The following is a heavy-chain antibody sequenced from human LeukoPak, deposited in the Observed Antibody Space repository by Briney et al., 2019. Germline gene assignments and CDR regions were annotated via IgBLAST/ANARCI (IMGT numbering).Heavy chain of an antibody. Sequence: GGSLRLSCTASGFTFGDYAMSWVRQAPGKGLEWVGRIKSKTDGGTTDYAAPVKGRFTISRDDSKNTLYLQMNSLKTEDTAVYYCTTDQLGWLQLGDYWGQGTLVTVSS. V-gene: IGHV3-15*01. CDR3: TTDQLGWLQLGDY. CDR2: IKSKTDGGTT. J-gene: IGHJ4*02. D-gene: IGHD5-24*01. CDR1: GFTFGDYA.